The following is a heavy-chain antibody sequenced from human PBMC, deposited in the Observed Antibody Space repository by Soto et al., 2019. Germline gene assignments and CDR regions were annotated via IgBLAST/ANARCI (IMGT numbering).Heavy chain of an antibody. D-gene: IGHD3-3*01. J-gene: IGHJ6*02. CDR1: GFTFSSYG. CDR3: AKDLYYDFWSGLYYYGMDV. CDR2: ISYDGSNK. Sequence: GGSLRLSCAASGFTFSSYGMHWVRQAPGKGLEWVAVISYDGSNKYYADSVKGRFTISRDNSKNTLYLQMNSLRAEDTAVYYCAKDLYYDFWSGLYYYGMDVWGQGTTVTVSS. V-gene: IGHV3-30*18.